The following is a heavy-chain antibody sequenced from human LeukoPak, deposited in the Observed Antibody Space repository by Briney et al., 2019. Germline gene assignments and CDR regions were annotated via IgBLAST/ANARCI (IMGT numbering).Heavy chain of an antibody. CDR3: ARDSYSRD. J-gene: IGHJ4*02. CDR1: GLIVSSSY. Sequence: GGSLRLSCAASGLIVSSSYMSWVRQAPGKGLEWVSLIQTNENAYYADSVTGRFTISRDNSKNTLYLEMNSLRAEDTAVYYCARDSYSRDRGQGTLVTVSS. V-gene: IGHV3-53*01. D-gene: IGHD3-10*01. CDR2: IQTNENA.